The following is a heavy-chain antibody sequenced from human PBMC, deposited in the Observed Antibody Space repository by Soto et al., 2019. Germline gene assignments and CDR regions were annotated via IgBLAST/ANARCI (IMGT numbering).Heavy chain of an antibody. J-gene: IGHJ6*02. CDR3: ARFNAYKLPRSGYYYAMDV. Sequence: SETLSLTCTVSGGSISKYYWAWIRQPPGKGLEWIGYIYYNGDTDYSPSLKSRVTISVDTSKNQFSLKLYPVTAADTAVYYCARFNAYKLPRSGYYYAMDVWGQGTTVT. V-gene: IGHV4-59*01. CDR1: GGSISKYY. CDR2: IYYNGDT. D-gene: IGHD1-1*01.